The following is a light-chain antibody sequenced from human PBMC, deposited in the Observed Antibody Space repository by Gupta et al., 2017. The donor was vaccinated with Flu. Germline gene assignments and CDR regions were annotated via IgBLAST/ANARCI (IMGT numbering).Light chain of an antibody. CDR2: GTF. J-gene: IGKJ1*01. CDR1: ETVSANY. CDR3: QQYGTLPWT. Sequence: DIVLTQSPGTLSLPPGEQASLSCRSSETVSANYLSWFQLRPGQAPRLLIYGTFTRSTGISERFSGSASGTDFTLTIRELEPEDSAVYYCQQYGTLPWTFGPGTKVEI. V-gene: IGKV3-20*01.